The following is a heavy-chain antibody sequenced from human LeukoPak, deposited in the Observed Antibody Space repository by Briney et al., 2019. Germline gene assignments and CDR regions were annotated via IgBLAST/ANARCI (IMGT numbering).Heavy chain of an antibody. V-gene: IGHV3-23*01. J-gene: IGHJ3*02. CDR2: ISGSGGST. CDR3: ALYYYDSSGYSGAFDI. Sequence: GGSLRLSCAASGFTFSSYAMSWVRQAPGKGLEWVSAISGSGGSTYYADSVKGRFTISRDNSKNTLYLQMNSLRAEDTAVYYCALYYYDSSGYSGAFDIWGQGTMVTVSS. CDR1: GFTFSSYA. D-gene: IGHD3-22*01.